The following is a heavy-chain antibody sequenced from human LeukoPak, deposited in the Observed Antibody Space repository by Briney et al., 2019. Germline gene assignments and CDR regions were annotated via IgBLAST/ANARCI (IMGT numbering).Heavy chain of an antibody. V-gene: IGHV3-64*04. CDR2: ISTNGGFT. J-gene: IGHJ4*02. Sequence: PGGSLKLSCSASGFTFSTFGMHWVRQGPGKGLEQVAAISTNGGFTVYADSVKGRFTISRDNAKNTLYLQMNTLRVEDTAVYYCAWDRVALGDSWGQGTLVTVPS. D-gene: IGHD3-3*01. CDR3: AWDRVALGDS. CDR1: GFTFSTFG.